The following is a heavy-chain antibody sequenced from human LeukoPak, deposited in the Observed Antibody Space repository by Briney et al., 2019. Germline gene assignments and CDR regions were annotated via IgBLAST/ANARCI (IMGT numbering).Heavy chain of an antibody. V-gene: IGHV1-46*01. CDR1: GYTFTSYY. J-gene: IGHJ4*02. D-gene: IGHD2-2*01. CDR3: ARVWGRQKYCSSTSCPYYFDY. CDR2: INPSGGST. Sequence: GASVKVSCKASGYTFTSYYMHWVRQAPGQGLEWMGIINPSGGSTSYAQKFQGRVTMTRDMSTSTVYMELSSLRSEDTAVYYCARVWGRQKYCSSTSCPYYFDYWGQGTLVTVSS.